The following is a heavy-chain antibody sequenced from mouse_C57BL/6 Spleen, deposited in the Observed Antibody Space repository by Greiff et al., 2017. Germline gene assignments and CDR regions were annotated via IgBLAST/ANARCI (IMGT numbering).Heavy chain of an antibody. CDR2: IYPRSGNT. Sequence: QVQLQQSGAELARPGASVKLSCKASGYTFTSYGISWVKQRTGQGLGWIGEIYPRSGNTYYNEKFKGKATLTADKSSSTAYMELRSLTSEDSAVYFCARGAIYYGNYDDAMDYWGQGTSVTVSS. J-gene: IGHJ4*01. CDR1: GYTFTSYG. CDR3: ARGAIYYGNYDDAMDY. D-gene: IGHD2-1*01. V-gene: IGHV1-81*01.